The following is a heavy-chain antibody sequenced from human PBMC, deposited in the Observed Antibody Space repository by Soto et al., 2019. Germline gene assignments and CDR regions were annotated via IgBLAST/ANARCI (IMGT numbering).Heavy chain of an antibody. J-gene: IGHJ4*02. CDR1: GGSISSYY. Sequence: QVQLQESGPGLVKPSETLSLTCTVSGGSISSYYWSWIRQPPGKGLEWIGYIYYSGSTNYNPSLKSRVTISVDTSKNQFSLKLSSVTAADTAVYYCARHKGAMVNFDYWGQGTLVTVS. V-gene: IGHV4-59*08. D-gene: IGHD5-18*01. CDR2: IYYSGST. CDR3: ARHKGAMVNFDY.